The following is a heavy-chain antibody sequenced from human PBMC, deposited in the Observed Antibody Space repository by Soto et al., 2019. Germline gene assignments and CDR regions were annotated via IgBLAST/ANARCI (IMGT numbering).Heavy chain of an antibody. CDR1: GFSISSNY. CDR2: TFSGGNT. CDR3: ARKPPSAIQGWAFGMDV. J-gene: IGHJ6*02. Sequence: ELQLVETGGGWIQTGWSLRLSCAASGFSISSNYIAWVRQPPGKGLEWVSTTFSGGNTEYAASVKGRCSISRDNYKNTLYLQMDNLRVEDTAVYYCARKPPSAIQGWAFGMDVWGQGTTVSVSS. V-gene: IGHV3-53*02. D-gene: IGHD2-21*01.